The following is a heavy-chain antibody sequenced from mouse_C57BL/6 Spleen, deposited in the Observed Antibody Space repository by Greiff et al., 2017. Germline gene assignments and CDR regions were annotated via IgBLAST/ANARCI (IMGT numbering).Heavy chain of an antibody. V-gene: IGHV1-50*01. CDR3: ARRGYYGSSYWYFDV. J-gene: IGHJ1*03. CDR2: IDPSDSYT. CDR1: GYTFTSYW. D-gene: IGHD1-1*01. Sequence: QVQLQQPGAELVKPGASVKLSCKASGYTFTSYWMQWVKQRPGPGLEWIGEIDPSDSYTNYNQKFKGKATLTVDTSSSTAYMQLSSLTSEDSAVYYGARRGYYGSSYWYFDVWGTGTTVTVSS.